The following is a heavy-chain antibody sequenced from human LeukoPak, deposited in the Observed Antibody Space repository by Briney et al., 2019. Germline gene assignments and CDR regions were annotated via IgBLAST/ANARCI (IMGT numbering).Heavy chain of an antibody. J-gene: IGHJ6*02. V-gene: IGHV4-39*07. D-gene: IGHD4-17*01. CDR2: IYYSGST. CDR3: ARDHETPGVDGDYANYYGMDV. Sequence: SETLSLTCTVSGGSISSSSYYWGWIRQPPGKGLEWIGSIYYSGSTYYNPSLKSRVTMSVDTSKDQFSLKLSSVTAADTAVYYCARDHETPGVDGDYANYYGMDVWGQGTTVTVSS. CDR1: GGSISSSSYY.